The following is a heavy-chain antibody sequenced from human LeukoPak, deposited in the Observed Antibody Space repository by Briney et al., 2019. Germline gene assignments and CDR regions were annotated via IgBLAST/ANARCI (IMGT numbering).Heavy chain of an antibody. V-gene: IGHV4-59*08. J-gene: IGHJ4*02. D-gene: IGHD6-13*01. Sequence: PSETLSLTCTVSGGSISSYYWSCIRQPPGKGLEWIGYIYYSGSTNYNPSLKSRVTISVDTSKNQFSLKLSSVTAADTAVYYCARLGIASAGIGNWGQGTLVTVSS. CDR3: ARLGIASAGIGN. CDR2: IYYSGST. CDR1: GGSISSYY.